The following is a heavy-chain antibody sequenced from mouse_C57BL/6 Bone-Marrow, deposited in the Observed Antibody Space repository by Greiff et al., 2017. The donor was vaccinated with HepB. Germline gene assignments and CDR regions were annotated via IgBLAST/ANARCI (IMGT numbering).Heavy chain of an antibody. Sequence: QVHVKQPGAVLVQPGASVYISCNASGYPFPSYWITWVKPRPGQVLEWIGDIYPGCGSTNYNEKFKSKATLTVDTSSSTAYMQLSSLTSEDSAVYYCALTAAWFAYWGQGTLVTVSA. V-gene: IGHV1-55*01. CDR3: ALTAAWFAY. CDR1: GYPFPSYW. J-gene: IGHJ3*01. D-gene: IGHD4-1*01. CDR2: IYPGCGST.